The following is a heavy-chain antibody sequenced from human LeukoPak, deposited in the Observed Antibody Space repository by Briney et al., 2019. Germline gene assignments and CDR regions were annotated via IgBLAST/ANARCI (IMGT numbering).Heavy chain of an antibody. CDR1: GFTFSNYW. V-gene: IGHV3-74*01. CDR3: ARGKSLGSFDI. Sequence: GGSLRLSCAASGFTFSNYWIHWVRQTPGKGLVWVSHINPAGSSAFYADSVKGRFTISRDNAKNSLYLQMNSLRAEDTAVYYCARGKSLGSFDIWGQGTMVTVSS. J-gene: IGHJ3*02. D-gene: IGHD1-26*01. CDR2: INPAGSSA.